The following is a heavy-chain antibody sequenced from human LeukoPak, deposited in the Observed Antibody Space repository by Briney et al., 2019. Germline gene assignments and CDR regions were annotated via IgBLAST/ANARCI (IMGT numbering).Heavy chain of an antibody. CDR1: GYTFTERG. Sequence: ASVKVSCKASGYTFTERGISWMRHVPGQGLEWMGWISATSGNTYYAQTFQDRVTMTTDASTSTAYMELRDLTADDTAVYYCGKGSTGWSRDPWGQGTLVSVSS. V-gene: IGHV1-18*01. CDR3: GKGSTGWSRDP. D-gene: IGHD6-19*01. CDR2: ISATSGNT. J-gene: IGHJ5*02.